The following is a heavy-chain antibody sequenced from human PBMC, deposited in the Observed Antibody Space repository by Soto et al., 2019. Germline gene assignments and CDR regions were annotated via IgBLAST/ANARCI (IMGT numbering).Heavy chain of an antibody. CDR1: GGSISSSSYY. D-gene: IGHD2-15*01. J-gene: IGHJ4*02. V-gene: IGHV4-39*02. Sequence: QLQLQESGPGLVKPSETLSLTCTVSGGSISSSSYYWGWIRQPPGKGLEWIGSIYYRGNTYYNPSLKSQVTISVDTSKNQFSLKLSSVTAADTAVYYCAREGGGYCSGGSCQVDYWGQGTLVTVSS. CDR2: IYYRGNT. CDR3: AREGGGYCSGGSCQVDY.